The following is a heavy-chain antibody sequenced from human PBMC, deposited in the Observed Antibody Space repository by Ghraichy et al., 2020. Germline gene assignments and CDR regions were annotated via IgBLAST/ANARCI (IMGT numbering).Heavy chain of an antibody. Sequence: GGSLRLSCAASGFTFDDYTMHWVRQAPGKGLEWVSLISWDGGSTYYADSVKGRFTISRDNSKNSLYLQMNSLRTEDTALYYCAKDIGGRPFFGEKLERRFSYFDYWGQGTLVTVSS. CDR3: AKDIGGRPFFGEKLERRFSYFDY. CDR2: ISWDGGST. V-gene: IGHV3-43*01. J-gene: IGHJ4*02. CDR1: GFTFDDYT. D-gene: IGHD1-1*01.